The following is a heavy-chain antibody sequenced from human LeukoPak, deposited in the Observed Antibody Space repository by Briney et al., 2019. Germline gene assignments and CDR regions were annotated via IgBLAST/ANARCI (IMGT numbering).Heavy chain of an antibody. Sequence: GGSLRLSCSVFGFTFDDYGMSWVRQAPGKGLEWVSGINWSGYRTGYADSVKGRFIISRDNAKNSLYLQMNSLRAEDTALYHCARYTRGFGYIDVWGKGTTVTVSS. D-gene: IGHD3-10*01. CDR1: GFTFDDYG. J-gene: IGHJ6*03. V-gene: IGHV3-20*01. CDR2: INWSGYRT. CDR3: ARYTRGFGYIDV.